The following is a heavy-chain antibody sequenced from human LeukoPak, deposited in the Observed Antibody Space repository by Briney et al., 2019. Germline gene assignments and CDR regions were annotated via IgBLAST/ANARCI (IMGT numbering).Heavy chain of an antibody. V-gene: IGHV1-46*01. D-gene: IGHD3-10*01. CDR1: GYTFTSYY. Sequence: ASVTVSCKASGYTFTSYYMHWVRQAPGQGLEWMGLINPSGGSASYAQKFQGRVTMTRDTSTSTVYMELSSLRSEDTAVYYCARDHPNYGSGSSTFDYWGQGTLVTVSS. J-gene: IGHJ4*02. CDR2: INPSGGSA. CDR3: ARDHPNYGSGSSTFDY.